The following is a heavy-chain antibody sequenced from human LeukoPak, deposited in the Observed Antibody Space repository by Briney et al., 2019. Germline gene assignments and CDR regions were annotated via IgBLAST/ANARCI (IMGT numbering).Heavy chain of an antibody. V-gene: IGHV4-34*01. J-gene: IGHJ4*02. Sequence: SETLSLTCAVCGCSFSVYYWSWIRQPPGKGLEWIGEINHSGSTNYNPSLKSRVTISVDKSKNQFSLKLSSVTAADTAVYYCARVRYYNSSGNRGAFDYWGQGTLVTVSS. D-gene: IGHD3-22*01. CDR3: ARVRYYNSSGNRGAFDY. CDR2: INHSGST. CDR1: GCSFSVYY.